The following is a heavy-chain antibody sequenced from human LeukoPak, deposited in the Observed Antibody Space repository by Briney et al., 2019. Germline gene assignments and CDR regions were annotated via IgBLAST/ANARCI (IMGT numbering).Heavy chain of an antibody. CDR3: AGGAVKATNWFDP. Sequence: GGSLRLSCAASGFTFSSYWMSWVRQAPGKGLEWVANIKQDGSEKYYVDSVKGRFTISRDNANNSLYLQMNSLRAEDTAVYYCAGGAVKATNWFDPWGQGTLVTVSS. CDR2: IKQDGSEK. CDR1: GFTFSSYW. J-gene: IGHJ5*02. V-gene: IGHV3-7*01.